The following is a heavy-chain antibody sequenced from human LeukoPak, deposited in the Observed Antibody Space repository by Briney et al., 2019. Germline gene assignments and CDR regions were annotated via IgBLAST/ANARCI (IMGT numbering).Heavy chain of an antibody. V-gene: IGHV3-23*01. CDR1: GFTFSNYV. CDR2: ITASGDST. J-gene: IGHJ4*02. Sequence: GESLRLSCAASGFTFSNYVMIWVRQAPGKGLEWDSGITASGDSTYYGDSVKGRFTMSRDNSKNTVYLQMNSLRVDDTAVYFCARRDIVVVVSASDYWGQGTLVTVSS. D-gene: IGHD2-15*01. CDR3: ARRDIVVVVSASDY.